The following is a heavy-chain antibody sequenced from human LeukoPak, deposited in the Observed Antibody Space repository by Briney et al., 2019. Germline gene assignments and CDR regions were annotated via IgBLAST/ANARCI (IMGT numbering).Heavy chain of an antibody. V-gene: IGHV3-30*18. J-gene: IGHJ6*03. CDR2: ISYDGSNK. Sequence: GGSLRLSCAASGFIFSTYGMHWIRQAPGKGLEWVAVISYDGSNKYYADSVKGRFTISRDNSKNTLYLQMNSLRAEDTAVYYCAKEGAYYDFWSGYQRYYYYMDVWGKGTTVTVSS. D-gene: IGHD3-3*01. CDR3: AKEGAYYDFWSGYQRYYYYMDV. CDR1: GFIFSTYG.